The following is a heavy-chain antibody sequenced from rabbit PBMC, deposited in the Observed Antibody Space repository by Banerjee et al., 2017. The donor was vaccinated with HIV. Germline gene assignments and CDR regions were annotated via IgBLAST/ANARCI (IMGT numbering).Heavy chain of an antibody. J-gene: IGHJ4*01. CDR2: IYGGSHGNH. CDR3: ARDLAGVIGWNFNF. Sequence: QSLEESGGDLVKPGASLTLTCKASGVDFSSNYWICWVRQAPGKGLEWIACIYGGSHGNHYYASWAKGRFTISKTSSTTVTLQMTSLTAADTATYFCARDLAGVIGWNFNFWGQGTLVTVS. V-gene: IGHV1S40*01. D-gene: IGHD4-1*01. CDR1: GVDFSSNYW.